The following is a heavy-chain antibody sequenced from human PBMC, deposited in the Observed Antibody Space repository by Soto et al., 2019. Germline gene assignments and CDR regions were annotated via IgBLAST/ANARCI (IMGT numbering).Heavy chain of an antibody. CDR1: GFTFSSYS. D-gene: IGHD4-4*01. CDR2: ISSSSSTI. Sequence: GGSLRLSCAASGFTFSSYSMNWVRQAPGKGLEWVSYISSSSSTIYYADSVKGRFTISRDNAKNSLYLQMNSLRDEDTAVYYCARDPGRVTTLYYGMDVWGQGTTVTVSS. J-gene: IGHJ6*02. V-gene: IGHV3-48*02. CDR3: ARDPGRVTTLYYGMDV.